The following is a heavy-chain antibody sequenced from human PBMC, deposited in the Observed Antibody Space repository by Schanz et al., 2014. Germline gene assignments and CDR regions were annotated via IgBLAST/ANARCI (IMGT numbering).Heavy chain of an antibody. V-gene: IGHV3-30*03. Sequence: QVQLVESGGGVVQPGRSLRLSCAASGFMFSSYGMHWVRQAPGKGLEWVGVISYDGSKKSYADSVKGRFTISRDNSKNTLYLQMNSLRPEDTCVYCCARGGFGEGTCFDDWGQGTLVTVSS. D-gene: IGHD3-10*01. CDR2: ISYDGSKK. CDR3: ARGGFGEGTCFDD. J-gene: IGHJ4*02. CDR1: GFMFSSYG.